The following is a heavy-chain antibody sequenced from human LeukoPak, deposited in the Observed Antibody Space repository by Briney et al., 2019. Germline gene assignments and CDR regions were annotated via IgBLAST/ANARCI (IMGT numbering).Heavy chain of an antibody. J-gene: IGHJ4*02. Sequence: GGSLRLSCAASGFTFSDYYMSWIRQAPGKGLEWVSYISSSGSTIYYADSVKGRFTISRDNAKNSLYLQMNSLRAEDTAVYYCAREIMTTVTQFDYWGQGTLVTVSS. V-gene: IGHV3-11*04. CDR2: ISSSGSTI. D-gene: IGHD4-17*01. CDR1: GFTFSDYY. CDR3: AREIMTTVTQFDY.